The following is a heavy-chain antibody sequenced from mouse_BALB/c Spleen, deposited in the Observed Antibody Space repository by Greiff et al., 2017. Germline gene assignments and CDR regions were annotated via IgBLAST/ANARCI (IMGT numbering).Heavy chain of an antibody. Sequence: QVQLKQSGAELMKPGASVKISCKATGYTFSSYWIEWVKQRPGHGLEWIGEILPGSGSTNYNEKFKGKATFTADTSSNTAYMQLSSLTSEDSAVYYCARYGNYVGSYAMDYWGQGTSVTVSS. D-gene: IGHD2-1*01. CDR2: ILPGSGST. J-gene: IGHJ4*01. CDR3: ARYGNYVGSYAMDY. V-gene: IGHV1-9*01. CDR1: GYTFSSYW.